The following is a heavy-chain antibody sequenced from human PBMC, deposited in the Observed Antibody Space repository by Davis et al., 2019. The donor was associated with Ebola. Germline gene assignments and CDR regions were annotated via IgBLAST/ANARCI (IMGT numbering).Heavy chain of an antibody. J-gene: IGHJ4*02. CDR3: AKDSRGQTYYYGPGYFDY. D-gene: IGHD3-10*01. Sequence: GESLKISCAASGFTFSSYAMSWVRQAPGKGLEWVSAISGSGGSTYYADSVKGRFTISRDNSKNTLYLQMNSLRAEDTAVYYCAKDSRGQTYYYGPGYFDYWGQGTLVTVSS. CDR1: GFTFSSYA. V-gene: IGHV3-23*01. CDR2: ISGSGGST.